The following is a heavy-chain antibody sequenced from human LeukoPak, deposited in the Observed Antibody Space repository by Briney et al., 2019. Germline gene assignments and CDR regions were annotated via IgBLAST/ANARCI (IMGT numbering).Heavy chain of an antibody. D-gene: IGHD5-12*01. CDR2: INNDGSST. V-gene: IGHV3-74*01. Sequence: GGSLRLSCAASGFTFGSHWMHWVRKAPGKGLVGVSRINNDGSSTSYADSVKGRFTISRDNAKNTLYLQMNSLRAEDTAVYYCARDQRGYDLYFWGQGTLVIVSS. CDR3: ARDQRGYDLYF. J-gene: IGHJ4*02. CDR1: GFTFGSHW.